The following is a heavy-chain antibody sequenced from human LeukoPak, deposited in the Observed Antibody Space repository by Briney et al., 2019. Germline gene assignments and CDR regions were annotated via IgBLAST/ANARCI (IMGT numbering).Heavy chain of an antibody. CDR1: GYTFTSYD. J-gene: IGHJ6*03. V-gene: IGHV1-8*03. CDR2: MNPNSGNT. Sequence: GASVKVSCKASGYTFTSYDINWVRQATGQGLEWMGWMNPNSGNTGYAQKFQGRVTITRNTSISTAYMELSSLRSEDTAVYYCVRVNSGYDLLIYYYYYMDVWGKGTTVTVFS. D-gene: IGHD5-12*01. CDR3: VRVNSGYDLLIYYYYYMDV.